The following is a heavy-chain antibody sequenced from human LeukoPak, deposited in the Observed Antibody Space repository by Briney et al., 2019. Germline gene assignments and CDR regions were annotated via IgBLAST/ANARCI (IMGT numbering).Heavy chain of an antibody. D-gene: IGHD2-2*01. CDR3: ASRIIVVVPAATPNKQAVDY. V-gene: IGHV3-13*01. Sequence: GGSLRLSCAASGFTFSSYGMRWVRQAPGKGLEWVSAIGTAGDTYYPGSVKGRFTISRENAKNSLYLQMNSLRAGDTAVYYCASRIIVVVPAATPNKQAVDYWGQGTLVTVSS. J-gene: IGHJ4*02. CDR1: GFTFSSYG. CDR2: IGTAGDT.